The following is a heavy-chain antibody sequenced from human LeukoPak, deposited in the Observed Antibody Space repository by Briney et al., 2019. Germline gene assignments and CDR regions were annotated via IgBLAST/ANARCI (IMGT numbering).Heavy chain of an antibody. Sequence: GGSLRLSCAASGFTFSSYGMHWVRQAPGKGLEWVAVISYDGSNKYYADSVKGRFTISRDNSKNTLYLQMNSLRAEDTAVYYCAKQGEDILTGYYTPFDYWGQGTLVTVSS. CDR1: GFTFSSYG. CDR3: AKQGEDILTGYYTPFDY. J-gene: IGHJ4*02. D-gene: IGHD3-9*01. V-gene: IGHV3-30*18. CDR2: ISYDGSNK.